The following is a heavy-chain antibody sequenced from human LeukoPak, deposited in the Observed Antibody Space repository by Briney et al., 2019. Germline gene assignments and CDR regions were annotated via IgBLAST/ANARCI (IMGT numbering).Heavy chain of an antibody. CDR2: IYTSGST. CDR3: ASSRIVGATPLFDI. V-gene: IGHV4-61*02. D-gene: IGHD1-26*01. Sequence: SETLSLTCTVSGGSISSGSYYWSWIRQPAGKGLEWLGRIYTSGSTNYNPSLKSRVTISVDTSKNQFSLNLSFVTAADTAVYYCASSRIVGATPLFDIWGQGTMVTVSS. J-gene: IGHJ3*02. CDR1: GGSISSGSYY.